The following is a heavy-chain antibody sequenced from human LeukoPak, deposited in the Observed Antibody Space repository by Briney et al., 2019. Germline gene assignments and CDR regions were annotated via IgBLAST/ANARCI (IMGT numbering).Heavy chain of an antibody. CDR3: ARYPRAVAGTDY. Sequence: ASVKVSCKASGYTFTSYGISWVRQAPGQGLEWMGWISAYNGNTNYAQKFQGRVTMTRDTSISTAYMELSRLRSDDTAVYYCARYPRAVAGTDYWGQGTLVTVSS. CDR2: ISAYNGNT. D-gene: IGHD6-19*01. V-gene: IGHV1-18*01. J-gene: IGHJ4*02. CDR1: GYTFTSYG.